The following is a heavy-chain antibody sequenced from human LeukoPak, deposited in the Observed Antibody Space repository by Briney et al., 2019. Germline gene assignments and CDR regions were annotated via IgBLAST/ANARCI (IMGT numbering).Heavy chain of an antibody. CDR3: ARGDKFSGDY. V-gene: IGHV3-7*04. CDR1: GFTFSSYW. D-gene: IGHD2-15*01. J-gene: IGHJ4*02. CDR2: INQDGREK. Sequence: GGSLRLSCAASGFTFSSYWMSWVRQAPGKGLEWVANINQDGREKYYVNSVKGRFTISRDNAKNSLYLQMNSLRAEDTAVYFCARGDKFSGDYWGQGTLVTVSS.